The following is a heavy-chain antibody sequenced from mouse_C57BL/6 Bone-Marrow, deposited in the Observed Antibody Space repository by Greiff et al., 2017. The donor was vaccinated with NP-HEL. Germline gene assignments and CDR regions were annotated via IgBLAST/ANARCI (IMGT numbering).Heavy chain of an antibody. CDR1: GFNIKDDY. Sequence: EVQLQQSGAELVRPGASVKLSCTASGFNIKDDYMHWVKQRPEQGLEWIGWIDPENGDTEYAAKFPFKATITADTSSNTAYLQLSSLTSEDTAVYYCTGGPWFAYWGQGTLVTVSA. V-gene: IGHV14-4*01. J-gene: IGHJ3*01. CDR2: IDPENGDT. CDR3: TGGPWFAY.